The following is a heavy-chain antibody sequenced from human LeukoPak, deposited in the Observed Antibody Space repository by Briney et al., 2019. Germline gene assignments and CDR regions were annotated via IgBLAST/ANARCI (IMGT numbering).Heavy chain of an antibody. D-gene: IGHD3-9*01. CDR2: INPNSGDT. CDR1: GYIFTGYC. Sequence: AAVKVSCKASGYIFTGYCMHWVRQAPGQGLEWMGWINPNSGDTNYAQKFQGRVTMTRDTSISTAYMELRSLGSDETAVYYCARVDLLTGYYFFDYWGQGTLVTVSS. V-gene: IGHV1-2*02. J-gene: IGHJ4*02. CDR3: ARVDLLTGYYFFDY.